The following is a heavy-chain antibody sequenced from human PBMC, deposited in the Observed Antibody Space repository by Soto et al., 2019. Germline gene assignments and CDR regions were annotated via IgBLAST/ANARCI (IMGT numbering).Heavy chain of an antibody. Sequence: VHLLESGGGLVHPGESLRLSCGASGFTFSSCVMTWVRQAPGKGLEGVSCITDSGTGTYYADSVKGRFTISRDNSKNTMYLQMNNLRAEDTGVYYCAKGLINGRWYAEDWGQGTLVTVSS. CDR1: GFTFSSCV. J-gene: IGHJ4*02. V-gene: IGHV3-23*01. CDR2: ITDSGTGT. CDR3: AKGLINGRWYAED. D-gene: IGHD6-13*01.